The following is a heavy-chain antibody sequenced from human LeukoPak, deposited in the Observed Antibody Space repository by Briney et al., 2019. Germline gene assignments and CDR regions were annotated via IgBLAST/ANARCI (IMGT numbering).Heavy chain of an antibody. CDR1: GFTFSSYW. V-gene: IGHV3-74*01. D-gene: IGHD3-10*01. Sequence: GGSLRLSCAASGFTFSSYWMHWVRQAPGKGLVWVSRINSDGSSTSYADSVKGRFTISRDNAKNTLYLQMNSLRAEDTAVYYCARDPYYYGSGSYSPHYGMDVWGQGTTVTVSS. CDR2: INSDGSST. CDR3: ARDPYYYGSGSYSPHYGMDV. J-gene: IGHJ6*02.